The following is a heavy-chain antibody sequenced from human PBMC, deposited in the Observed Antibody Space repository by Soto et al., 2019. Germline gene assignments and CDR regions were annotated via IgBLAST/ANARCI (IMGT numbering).Heavy chain of an antibody. J-gene: IGHJ6*03. CDR3: ARRTVAGTFYYYMDV. D-gene: IGHD6-19*01. CDR1: GGYVSSSSNY. Sequence: SETMSLTCPVSGGYVSSSSNYWDWNRQPPGKGLEWIASIYYSGSSYYNPSLKSRVTISADTSKNQFSLKLTSVTAADTAVYYCARRTVAGTFYYYMDVWGKGTTVTVSS. V-gene: IGHV4-39*01. CDR2: IYYSGSS.